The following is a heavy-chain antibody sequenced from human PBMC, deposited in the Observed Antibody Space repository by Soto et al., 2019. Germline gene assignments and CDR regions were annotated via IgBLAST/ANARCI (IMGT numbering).Heavy chain of an antibody. CDR3: ARGLGACSGVSCYSVLALRSGGTGLFDY. CDR2: INHSGST. V-gene: IGHV4-34*01. CDR1: GGSFSGYY. Sequence: SETLSLTCAVYGGSFSGYYWSWIRQPPGKGLEWIGEINHSGSTNYNPSLKSRVTISVDTSKNQFSLKLSSVTAADTAVYYCARGLGACSGVSCYSVLALRSGGTGLFDYWGQGTLVTVSS. D-gene: IGHD2-15*01. J-gene: IGHJ4*02.